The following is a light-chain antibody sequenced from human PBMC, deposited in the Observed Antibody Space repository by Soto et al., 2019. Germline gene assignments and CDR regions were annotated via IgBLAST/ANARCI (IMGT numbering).Light chain of an antibody. J-gene: IGLJ3*02. CDR3: SSYTTSSTWV. Sequence: QSVLTQPASVSGSPGQSITISCTGTSSDVGGYDYVSWYQQHPGKAPKLIISEVTNRPSGVSDRFSGSKSGNTASLTISGLQADDEADYYCSSYTTSSTWVFGGGTKLTVL. CDR1: SSDVGGYDY. V-gene: IGLV2-14*01. CDR2: EVT.